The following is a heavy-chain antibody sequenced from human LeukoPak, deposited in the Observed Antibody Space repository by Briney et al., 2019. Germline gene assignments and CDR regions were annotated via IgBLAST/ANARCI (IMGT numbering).Heavy chain of an antibody. V-gene: IGHV4-61*02. J-gene: IGHJ6*02. CDR1: GGSISSGSYY. CDR2: IYTSGST. CDR3: ARDGLRWYYYGLDV. Sequence: PSETLSLTCTVSGGSISSGSYYWSWIRQPAGKGLEWIGRIYTSGSTNYNPSLKSRVTISVDTSKNQFSLKLTSVTAADTAVYYCARDGLRWYYYGLDVWGQGTTVTVSS. D-gene: IGHD4-23*01.